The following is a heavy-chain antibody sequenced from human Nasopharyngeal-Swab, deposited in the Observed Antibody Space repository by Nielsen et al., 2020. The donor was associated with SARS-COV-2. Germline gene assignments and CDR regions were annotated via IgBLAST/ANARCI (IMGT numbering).Heavy chain of an antibody. Sequence: GESLKISCAASGFTFSNYWMSWVRQAPGKGLEWVANIKQDGSEKYYVDSVKGRFTISRDNAKNSLYLQMNSLRVEDTAVYYCAKDGGGWYTSGWYYFDYWGQGTLVTVSS. D-gene: IGHD6-19*01. J-gene: IGHJ4*02. CDR2: IKQDGSEK. V-gene: IGHV3-7*01. CDR1: GFTFSNYW. CDR3: AKDGGGWYTSGWYYFDY.